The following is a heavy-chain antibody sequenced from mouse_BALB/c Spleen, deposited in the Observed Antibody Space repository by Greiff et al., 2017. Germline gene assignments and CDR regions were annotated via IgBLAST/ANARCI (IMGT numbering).Heavy chain of an antibody. Sequence: VKLQESGPGLVAPSQSLSITCTVSGFSLTSYGVHWVRQPPGKGLEWLGVIWAGGSTNYNSALMSRLSISKDNSKSQVFLKMNSLQTDDTAMYYCARDHYGSSWYFDVWGAGTTVTVSS. CDR1: GFSLTSYG. D-gene: IGHD1-1*01. CDR2: IWAGGST. V-gene: IGHV2-9*02. J-gene: IGHJ1*01. CDR3: ARDHYGSSWYFDV.